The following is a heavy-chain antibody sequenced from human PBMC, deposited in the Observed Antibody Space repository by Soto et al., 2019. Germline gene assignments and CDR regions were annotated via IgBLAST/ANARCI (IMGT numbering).Heavy chain of an antibody. CDR3: ARFGVEDSSGYGIDY. D-gene: IGHD3-22*01. CDR1: GGSFSGYY. V-gene: IGHV4-34*01. J-gene: IGHJ4*01. CDR2: INHSGST. Sequence: SETLSLTCAVYGGSFSGYYWSWIRQPPGKGLEWIGEINHSGSTNYNPSLKSRVTISVDTSKNQFSLKLSSVTAADTAVYYCARFGVEDSSGYGIDYWGHGTLVTVSS.